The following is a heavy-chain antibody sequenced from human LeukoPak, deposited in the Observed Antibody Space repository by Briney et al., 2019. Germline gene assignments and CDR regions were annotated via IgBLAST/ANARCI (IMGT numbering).Heavy chain of an antibody. CDR2: IYTGGTT. D-gene: IGHD2-2*01. CDR1: GFTDSINY. J-gene: IGHJ5*02. Sequence: HPGGSLRLSCAASGFTDSINYMNWVRQAPGKGLEWVSIIYTGGTTYYADSEKGRFTISRDNSKNTLYLEMNSLRAEDTAVYYCTSRGQYCSITNCYDRFDPWGQGTLVTVSS. CDR3: TSRGQYCSITNCYDRFDP. V-gene: IGHV3-66*02.